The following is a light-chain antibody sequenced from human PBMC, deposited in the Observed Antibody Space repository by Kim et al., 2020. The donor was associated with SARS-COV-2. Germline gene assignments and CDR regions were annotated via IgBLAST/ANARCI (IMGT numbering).Light chain of an antibody. J-gene: IGKJ4*02. CDR2: AAS. Sequence: DIQMTQSPSSLSASVGDRVTITCRASQSISSYLNWYQQKPGKAPKLLIYAASSLQSGVPSRFSGSGSGTEFTLTISSLQPEDFATYDCQQSYSTPLTFGGGTKVDIK. V-gene: IGKV1-39*01. CDR3: QQSYSTPLT. CDR1: QSISSY.